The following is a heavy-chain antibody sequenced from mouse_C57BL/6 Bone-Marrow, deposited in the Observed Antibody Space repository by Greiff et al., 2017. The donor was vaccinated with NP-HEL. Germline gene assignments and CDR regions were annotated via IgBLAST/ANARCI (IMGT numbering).Heavy chain of an antibody. Sequence: QVQLQQSGAELARPGASVKLSCKASGYTFTSYGISWVKQRTGQGLEWIGEIYPRSGNTYYNEKFKGKATLTADKSSSTADMELRSLTSEDSAVYFCARDGYYDAMDYWGQGTSVTVSS. D-gene: IGHD2-3*01. CDR1: GYTFTSYG. V-gene: IGHV1-81*01. J-gene: IGHJ4*01. CDR3: ARDGYYDAMDY. CDR2: IYPRSGNT.